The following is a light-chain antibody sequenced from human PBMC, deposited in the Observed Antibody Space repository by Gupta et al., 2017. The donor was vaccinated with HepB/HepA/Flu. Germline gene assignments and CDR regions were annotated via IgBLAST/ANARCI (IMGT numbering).Light chain of an antibody. J-gene: IGKJ4*01. CDR3: QQYNAWPLT. CDR1: HSIATN. CDR2: GAS. V-gene: IGKV3D-15*01. Sequence: EILLTQFPATLSVSPGERATLSCSASHSIATNLAWYQQKPGQGPRLLIYGASTRATGITDRFSGSVSGTDFTLTISGLQSEDFAVYYCQQYNAWPLTFGGGTKVEIK.